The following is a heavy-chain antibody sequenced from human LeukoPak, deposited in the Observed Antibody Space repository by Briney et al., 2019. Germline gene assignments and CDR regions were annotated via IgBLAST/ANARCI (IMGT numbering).Heavy chain of an antibody. J-gene: IGHJ4*02. Sequence: SETLSLTCSVSGGSVTSSRFYWTWIRQPPGKLLEWIGYYYNSGSTDYNPSLKSRVSISEDTSKNQFSLKLTSVTAADTAVYYCARAFRGCFYEFNWGQGTLVTVSS. CDR3: ARAFRGCFYEFN. CDR1: GGSVTSSRFY. D-gene: IGHD5/OR15-5a*01. V-gene: IGHV4-61*01. CDR2: YYNSGST.